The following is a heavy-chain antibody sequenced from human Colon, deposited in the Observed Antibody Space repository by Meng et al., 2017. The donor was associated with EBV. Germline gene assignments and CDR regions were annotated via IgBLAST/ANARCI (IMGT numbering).Heavy chain of an antibody. J-gene: IGHJ4*02. CDR2: IYHSGRI. D-gene: IGHD4-17*01. CDR1: GGSISSGDYY. V-gene: IGHV4-30-4*03. CDR3: TTLYGDSIS. Sequence: QVQLQESGPGLVKPSQTLSLTCTVSGGSISSGDYYWSWIRQPPGKGLEWIGEIYHSGRINYNPSVKSRVSMSVDKSQNHFSLRLSSVTAADTAVYYCTTLYGDSISWGQGTLVTVAS.